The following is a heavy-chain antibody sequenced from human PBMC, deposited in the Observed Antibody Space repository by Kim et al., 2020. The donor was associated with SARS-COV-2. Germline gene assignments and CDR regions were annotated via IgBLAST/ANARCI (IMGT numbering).Heavy chain of an antibody. CDR3: ASLSTGYVWDKFDY. CDR2: VNSDGSST. CDR1: GFTFSSYW. V-gene: IGHV3-74*01. Sequence: GGSLRLSCVASGFTFSSYWMHWVRQAPGKGLVWVSRVNSDGSSTSYADSVKGRFTISRDNARNTLYLQMNSLRAEDTAVYYCASLSTGYVWDKFDYWGQGTPGTGSS. D-gene: IGHD3-16*01. J-gene: IGHJ4*02.